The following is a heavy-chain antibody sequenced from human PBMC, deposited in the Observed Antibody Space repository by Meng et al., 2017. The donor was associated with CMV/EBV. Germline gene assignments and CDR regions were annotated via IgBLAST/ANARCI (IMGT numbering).Heavy chain of an antibody. V-gene: IGHV5-51*01. J-gene: IGHJ3*02. CDR3: ASQGLNDYYDAGMGAFEI. CDR2: IYPGDSDT. Sequence: GESLKISCKGSGYSFTSYWIGWVRQMPGKGLEWMGIIYPGDSDTRYSPSFQGQVTISADKSISTAYLQWSSLKASDTAMYYCASQGLNDYYDAGMGAFEIWGQGTMVTVSS. D-gene: IGHD3-10*01. CDR1: GYSFTSYW.